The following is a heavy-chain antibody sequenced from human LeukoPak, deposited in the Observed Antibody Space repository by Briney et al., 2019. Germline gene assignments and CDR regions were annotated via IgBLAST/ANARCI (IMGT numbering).Heavy chain of an antibody. J-gene: IGHJ4*02. CDR1: GYTFTSYG. D-gene: IGHD2-21*01. Sequence: ASVKVSCKASGYTFTSYGISWVRQAPGQGLEWMAWITAYNGNANYAQKFQGRVTMTTDTSTSTAYMELSRLRSDDTAVYYCARDRGGILWDWGQGTLVTVSS. CDR3: ARDRGGILWD. V-gene: IGHV1-18*01. CDR2: ITAYNGNA.